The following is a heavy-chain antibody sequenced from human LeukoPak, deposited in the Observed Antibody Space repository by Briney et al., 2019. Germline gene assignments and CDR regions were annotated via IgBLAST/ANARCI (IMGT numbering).Heavy chain of an antibody. CDR1: GRSLISYY. D-gene: IGHD4-11*01. CDR2: IYYSGSA. J-gene: IGHJ4*02. V-gene: IGHV4-59*01. CDR3: ARVKQTRDF. Sequence: PSETLSLTYTPSGRSLISYYWSWFRQPPGKGLEWIGYIYYSGSADYNPSLKSRVTMSVDTSKNQFSLKLSSVTAADTAVYYCARVKQTRDFWGQGTLVTVSS.